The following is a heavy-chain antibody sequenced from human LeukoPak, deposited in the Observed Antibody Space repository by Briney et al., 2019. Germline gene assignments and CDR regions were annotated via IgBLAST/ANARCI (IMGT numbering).Heavy chain of an antibody. CDR1: GGSLTSYY. J-gene: IGHJ4*02. V-gene: IGHV4-34*01. CDR3: ARRRGITMIVVARIFDY. D-gene: IGHD3-22*01. CDR2: INHSGST. Sequence: PSETLSLTCTVSGGSLTSYYWSWLRQPPAKGLEWIGEINHSGSTNYNPSLKSRVTISVDTCKNQFSLKLSSVTAADTAVYYCARRRGITMIVVARIFDYWGQGTLVTVSS.